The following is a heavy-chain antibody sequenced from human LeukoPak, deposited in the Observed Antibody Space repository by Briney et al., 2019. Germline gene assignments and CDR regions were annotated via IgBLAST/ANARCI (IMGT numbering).Heavy chain of an antibody. J-gene: IGHJ4*02. D-gene: IGHD3-10*01. Sequence: SETLSLTCAVSGYSISSGYYWGWIRQPPGKGLEWIGSIYHSGSTYYNPSLKSRVTISVDTSKNQFSLKLSSVAAADTAVYYCAREGERFTIVRGVIKGFDYWGQGTLVTVSS. CDR2: IYHSGST. CDR1: GYSISSGYY. V-gene: IGHV4-38-2*02. CDR3: AREGERFTIVRGVIKGFDY.